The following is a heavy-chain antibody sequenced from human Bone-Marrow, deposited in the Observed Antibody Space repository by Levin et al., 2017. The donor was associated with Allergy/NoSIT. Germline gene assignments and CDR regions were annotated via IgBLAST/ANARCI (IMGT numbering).Heavy chain of an antibody. J-gene: IGHJ4*02. CDR3: AGHTEGDC. CDR1: GFTVSNNY. D-gene: IGHD4-11*01. CDR2: IYSRGSI. V-gene: IGHV3-66*04. Sequence: AGGSLRLSCAASGFTVSNNYMMWVRXXXGKGLEWVALIYSRGSIHYADSVKGRFTVSRDNSKNTLFLQMTSLRVENTAVYYCAGHTEGDCWGQGALVTVSS.